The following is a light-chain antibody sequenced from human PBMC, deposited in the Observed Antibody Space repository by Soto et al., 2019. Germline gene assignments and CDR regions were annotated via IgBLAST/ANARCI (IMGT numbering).Light chain of an antibody. Sequence: QSVLTQPPSVSGAPGQRVTISCTGSSFNIGAGYDVHWYQQLPGTATKLLIYGNNNRPSGVPDRFSGSKSDTSASLAITGLQAEDEADYYCQSYDSSLSGSVFGGGTKLTVL. CDR3: QSYDSSLSGSV. CDR2: GNN. J-gene: IGLJ3*02. CDR1: SFNIGAGYD. V-gene: IGLV1-40*01.